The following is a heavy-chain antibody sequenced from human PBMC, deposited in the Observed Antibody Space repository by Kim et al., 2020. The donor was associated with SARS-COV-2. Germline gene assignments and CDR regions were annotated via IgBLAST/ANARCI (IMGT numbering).Heavy chain of an antibody. J-gene: IGHJ6*02. Sequence: GGSLRLSCAASGFTFSSYWMPWDRQAPGPGLVWVSRINSDGRSTSYADSVKGRFPISRDNAKNTLYLQMNSLRAEDTAVYYCARDPYYGSGRSYGRDVWGQGTTVTVSS. V-gene: IGHV3-74*01. D-gene: IGHD3-10*01. CDR3: ARDPYYGSGRSYGRDV. CDR2: INSDGRST. CDR1: GFTFSSYW.